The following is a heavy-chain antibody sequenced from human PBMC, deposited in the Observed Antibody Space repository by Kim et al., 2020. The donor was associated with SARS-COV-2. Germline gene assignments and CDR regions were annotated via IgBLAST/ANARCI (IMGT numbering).Heavy chain of an antibody. J-gene: IGHJ5*02. V-gene: IGHV5-51*01. Sequence: GESLKISCKGSGYTFAHFWIGWVRQMPGKGLEWMGVIYPDDSQTRYSPSFQGQVTISADKSISTAYLQWSSLKASDSAMYYCARISSSTVPDWFDHWGQGTLVTVSS. CDR2: IYPDDSQT. CDR1: GYTFAHFW. D-gene: IGHD6-6*01. CDR3: ARISSSTVPDWFDH.